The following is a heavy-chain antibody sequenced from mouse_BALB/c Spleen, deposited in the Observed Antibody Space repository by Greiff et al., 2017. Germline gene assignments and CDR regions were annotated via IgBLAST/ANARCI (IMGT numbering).Heavy chain of an antibody. J-gene: IGHJ4*01. D-gene: IGHD1-1*01. CDR3: TSGITTVVDAMDY. Sequence: EVKLEESGGGLVQPGGSMKLSCVASGFTFSNYWMNWVRQSPEKGLEWVAEIRLKSNNYATHYAESVKGRFTISRDDSKSSVYLQMNNLRAEDTGIYYCTSGITTVVDAMDYWGQGTSVTVSS. CDR2: IRLKSNNYAT. CDR1: GFTFSNYW. V-gene: IGHV6-6*02.